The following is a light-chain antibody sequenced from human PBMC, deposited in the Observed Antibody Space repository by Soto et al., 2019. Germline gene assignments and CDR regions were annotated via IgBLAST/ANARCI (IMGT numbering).Light chain of an antibody. CDR1: QGIRHD. J-gene: IGKJ3*01. Sequence: AIQMTQSPSSLSASVGDRVTITCRASQGIRHDLDWFQQKPGKAPKLLIYAASNLQGWVPARFSGSGSGTDLTLTISSLQPEDFSTYYCLQKYFYPFTFGPGTKVDIK. CDR3: LQKYFYPFT. CDR2: AAS. V-gene: IGKV1-6*01.